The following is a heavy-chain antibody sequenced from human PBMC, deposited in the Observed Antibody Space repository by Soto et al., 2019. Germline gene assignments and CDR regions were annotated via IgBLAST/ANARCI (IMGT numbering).Heavy chain of an antibody. CDR1: GGTFSSYA. Sequence: QVQLVQSGAEVKKPGSSVKVSCKASGGTFSSYAISWVRQAPGQGLEWMGGIIPIFGTANYAQKFQGRVTITADESTSTGYMELSSLRSDDTAVYYCAGGIEGYSYGYGYYYGMDAWGQGTTVTVSS. CDR2: IIPIFGTA. V-gene: IGHV1-69*12. CDR3: AGGIEGYSYGYGYYYGMDA. D-gene: IGHD5-18*01. J-gene: IGHJ6*02.